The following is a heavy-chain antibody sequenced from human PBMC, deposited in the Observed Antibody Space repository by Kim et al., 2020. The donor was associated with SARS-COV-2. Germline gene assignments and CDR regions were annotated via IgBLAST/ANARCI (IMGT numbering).Heavy chain of an antibody. Sequence: ASVKVSCKASGYTFTSYALIWVRQAPGQGLEWMGWINTDTGNPTYAQGFTGRFVFSLDTSISTAYVQISSLKAEDTAVYYCARAGTGYCSSGSCSFDYWGPGTPGTVSS. D-gene: IGHD2-15*01. CDR1: GYTFTSYA. J-gene: IGHJ4*01. CDR2: INTDTGNP. V-gene: IGHV7-4-1*02. CDR3: ARAGTGYCSSGSCSFDY.